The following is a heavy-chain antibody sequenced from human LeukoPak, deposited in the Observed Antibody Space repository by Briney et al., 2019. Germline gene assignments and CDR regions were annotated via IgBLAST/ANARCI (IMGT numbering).Heavy chain of an antibody. V-gene: IGHV1-3*02. Sequence: GASVKVSCKASGYTFTSYAMHWVRQAPGQRLEWMGWSNAGNGNTKYSQEFQGRVTITRDTSANTAYMELSSLRSEDMAVYYCARGWARERVVVVITGNDYWGQGTLVTVSS. CDR2: SNAGNGNT. CDR1: GYTFTSYA. J-gene: IGHJ4*02. CDR3: ARGWARERVVVVITGNDY. D-gene: IGHD3-22*01.